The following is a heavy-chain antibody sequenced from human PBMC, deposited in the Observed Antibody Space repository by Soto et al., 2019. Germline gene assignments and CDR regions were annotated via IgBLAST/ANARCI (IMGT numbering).Heavy chain of an antibody. CDR3: ARDLGGTGATVTADYYYGMDV. CDR1: GGTFSSYA. V-gene: IGHV1-69*13. CDR2: IIPIFGTA. D-gene: IGHD4-4*01. Sequence: GASVKVSCKAPGGTFSSYAISWVRQAPGQGLEWMGGIIPIFGTANYAQKFQGRVTITADESTSTAYMELSSLRSEDTAVYYCARDLGGTGATVTADYYYGMDVWGQGTTVTVSS. J-gene: IGHJ6*02.